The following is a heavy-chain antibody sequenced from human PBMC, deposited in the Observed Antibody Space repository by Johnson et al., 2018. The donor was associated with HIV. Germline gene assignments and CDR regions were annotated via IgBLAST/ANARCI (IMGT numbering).Heavy chain of an antibody. D-gene: IGHD3-22*01. Sequence: QVQLVESGGSLLQPGGSLRLSCAASGFTFSTNAMSWVRQAPGKGLEWVAFIRYDGSNKYYADSVKGRFTISRDNSKNTLYLQMNSLRAEDTAVYYCAKGMDYYDSSGYYRRVYDAFDIWGQGTMVTVSS. CDR1: GFTFSTNA. CDR2: IRYDGSNK. CDR3: AKGMDYYDSSGYYRRVYDAFDI. J-gene: IGHJ3*02. V-gene: IGHV3-30*02.